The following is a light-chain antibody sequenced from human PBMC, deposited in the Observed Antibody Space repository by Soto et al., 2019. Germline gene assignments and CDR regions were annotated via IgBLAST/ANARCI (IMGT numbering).Light chain of an antibody. V-gene: IGKV3-11*01. Sequence: ETVLTQSPATLSLSPGERATLSCRASQSVSSSLGWYQQIPGQAPRLLIYDASNRATGIPARFSGSGSGTDFTLIISSLEPEDFAVYYWQQRSNWPRTFGQGTKLDIK. CDR2: DAS. CDR3: QQRSNWPRT. J-gene: IGKJ2*01. CDR1: QSVSSS.